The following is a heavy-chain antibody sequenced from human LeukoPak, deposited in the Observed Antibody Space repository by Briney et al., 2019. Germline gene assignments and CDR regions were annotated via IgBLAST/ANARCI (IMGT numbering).Heavy chain of an antibody. J-gene: IGHJ4*02. CDR2: INHSGST. CDR1: GGSFTGYY. Sequence: PSETLSLTCAVYGGSFTGYYWSWIRQPPGKGLEWIGEINHSGSTNYNPSLKSRVTISVDTSKNQFSLKFSSVTAADTAVYYCARGHWNYLGDYWGQGTLVTVSS. CDR3: ARGHWNYLGDY. D-gene: IGHD1-7*01. V-gene: IGHV4-34*01.